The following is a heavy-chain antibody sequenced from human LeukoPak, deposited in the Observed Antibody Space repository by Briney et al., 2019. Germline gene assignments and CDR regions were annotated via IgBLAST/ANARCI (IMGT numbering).Heavy chain of an antibody. CDR1: GFTFSSYE. CDR3: ARGRSYFGSGSYQGAGGQNYYYYHMDV. D-gene: IGHD3-10*01. J-gene: IGHJ6*03. V-gene: IGHV3-48*03. Sequence: PGGSLRLSCAASGFTFSSYEMNWVRQAPGKGLDWVSYISSSGSIIYYADSVKGRITISRDNAKNSLYLQMNGLRAEDTAVYYCARGRSYFGSGSYQGAGGQNYYYYHMDVWGKGTTVTISS. CDR2: ISSSGSII.